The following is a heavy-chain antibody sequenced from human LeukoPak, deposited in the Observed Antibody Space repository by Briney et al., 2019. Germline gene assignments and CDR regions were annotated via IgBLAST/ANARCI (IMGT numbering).Heavy chain of an antibody. CDR3: VRGRRYN. D-gene: IGHD5-12*01. V-gene: IGHV1-2*06. CDR2: INPNSGGT. J-gene: IGHJ4*02. CDR1: GYTFTGYY. Sequence: ASVKVSCKVSGYTFTGYYIHWVRQAPGQGLEWMGRINPNSGGTNYAEKFQGRVTMTRDTSLNTAFLGLSNLRSDDTAMYYCVRGRRYNWGQGTLVTVSS.